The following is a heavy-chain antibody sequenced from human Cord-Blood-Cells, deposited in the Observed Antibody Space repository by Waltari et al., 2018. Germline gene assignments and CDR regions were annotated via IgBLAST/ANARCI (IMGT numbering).Heavy chain of an antibody. Sequence: QVQLQQWGAGLLKPSETLSITCAVYGGSFSGYYWSWIRQPPGKGLEWIGEINRRESTNYNPSLKSRVTISVDTSKNQFSLKLSSVTAADTAVYYCARAFHYGSGSYYRYYYYGMDVWGQGTTVTVSS. CDR1: GGSFSGYY. CDR3: ARAFHYGSGSYYRYYYYGMDV. CDR2: INRREST. D-gene: IGHD3-10*01. V-gene: IGHV4-34*01. J-gene: IGHJ6*02.